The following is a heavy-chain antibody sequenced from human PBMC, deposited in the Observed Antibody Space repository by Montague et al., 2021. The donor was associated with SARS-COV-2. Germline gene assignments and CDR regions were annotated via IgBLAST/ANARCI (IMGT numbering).Heavy chain of an antibody. Sequence: SETLSLTCAVYGGSFSGYYWSWIRQPPGKGLEWIGEINHSGSTNYNPSLKSRVTISVDMYKNQFSLKLSVVTAADTAVYYCERGSTVTSFFYYYYGMDVWGQGTTVTVSS. CDR2: INHSGST. V-gene: IGHV4-34*01. J-gene: IGHJ6*02. D-gene: IGHD4-17*01. CDR1: GGSFSGYY. CDR3: ERGSTVTSFFYYYYGMDV.